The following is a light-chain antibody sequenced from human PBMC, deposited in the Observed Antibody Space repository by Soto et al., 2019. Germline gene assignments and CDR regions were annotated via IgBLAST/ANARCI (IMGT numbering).Light chain of an antibody. CDR2: GAS. V-gene: IGKV3-20*01. Sequence: EIVLTQSPGTLSLSPGERATLSCRASQSLSKTYLAWYQKKPGQAPRLLIDGASSSATGTPDRFSGSGSGTDFTLTISRWGPEDFAVFYCQQYVSTPCTFGQGTKVEIK. J-gene: IGKJ1*01. CDR3: QQYVSTPCT. CDR1: QSLSKTY.